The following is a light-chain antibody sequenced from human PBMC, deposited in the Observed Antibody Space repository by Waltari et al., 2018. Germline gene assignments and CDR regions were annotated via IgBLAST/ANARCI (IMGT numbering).Light chain of an antibody. J-gene: IGLJ2*01. V-gene: IGLV1-40*01. Sequence: QSVLTQPPSLSGAPRQRVTFSCTGSSSHIRAGYYVHSYQQLPGTAPKLLIYDNDNRPSGVPDRFSGSKSGTSASLAITGLQAEDEADYYCQSYDTTLRGSIFGGGTKLTVL. CDR1: SSHIRAGYY. CDR3: QSYDTTLRGSI. CDR2: DND.